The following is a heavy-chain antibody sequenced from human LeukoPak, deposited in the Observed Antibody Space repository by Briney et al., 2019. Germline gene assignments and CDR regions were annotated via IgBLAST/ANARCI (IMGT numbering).Heavy chain of an antibody. V-gene: IGHV4-61*02. CDR1: GGSISSGNYY. Sequence: SQTLSLTCTVSGGSISSGNYYWSWIRQPAGKGLEWIGRMYTSGSTNYNPSLKSRVTISVDTSKNQFSLKLSSVTAADTAVYYCAREVRSTYYYYMDVWAKGPRSPSP. J-gene: IGHJ6*03. CDR2: MYTSGST. CDR3: AREVRSTYYYYMDV.